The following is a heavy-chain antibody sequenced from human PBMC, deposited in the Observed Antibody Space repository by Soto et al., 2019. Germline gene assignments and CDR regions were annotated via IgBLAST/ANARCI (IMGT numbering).Heavy chain of an antibody. J-gene: IGHJ5*02. CDR2: IYYSGST. Sequence: SETLSLTCTVSGGSISSYYSSWIRQPPGKGLEWIGYIYYSGSTNYNPSLKSRVTISVDTSKNQFSLKLSSVTAADTAVYYFARFMKRYDSSGYYYVSAGFDPWGQGTLVTVSS. D-gene: IGHD3-22*01. V-gene: IGHV4-59*01. CDR3: ARFMKRYDSSGYYYVSAGFDP. CDR1: GGSISSYY.